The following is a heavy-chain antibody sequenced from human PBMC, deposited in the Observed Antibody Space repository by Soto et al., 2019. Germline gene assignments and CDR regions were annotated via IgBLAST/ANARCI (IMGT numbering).Heavy chain of an antibody. V-gene: IGHV3-48*03. CDR2: ISSSGSTI. Sequence: AGGSLRLSCAASGFTFSSYEMNWVRQAPGKGLEWVSYISSSGSTIYYADSVKGRFTISRDNAKNSLYLQMNSLRAEDTAVYYCARDLRRYSGYDNPFDYWGQGTLVTVSS. CDR3: ARDLRRYSGYDNPFDY. CDR1: GFTFSSYE. J-gene: IGHJ4*02. D-gene: IGHD5-12*01.